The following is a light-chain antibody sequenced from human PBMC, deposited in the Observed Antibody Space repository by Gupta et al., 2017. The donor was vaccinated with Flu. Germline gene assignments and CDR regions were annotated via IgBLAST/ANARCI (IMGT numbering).Light chain of an antibody. CDR2: DVR. CDR3: QAYLDNNDEGV. Sequence: SALTQPRSVSGSPGESFTISCTGTTTDLVRSKYVSWYQHHPGKAPKVILYDVRQRPSGVTERFSDSKYGNTASLTIYGVKAGDEAEYYCQAYLDNNDEGVFGGGTKVTVL. V-gene: IGLV2-11*01. CDR1: TTDLVRSKY. J-gene: IGLJ1*01.